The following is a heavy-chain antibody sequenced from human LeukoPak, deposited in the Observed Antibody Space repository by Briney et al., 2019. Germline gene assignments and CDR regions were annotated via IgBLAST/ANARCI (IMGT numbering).Heavy chain of an antibody. Sequence: SETLTLTCAVYGVSFSGYYWSWIRQPPGKGLEWIGEINHSGSTNYNPSLKSRVTISVDTSKNQFSLKLSSVTAADTAVYYCARRYCSSTSCYFYFQHWGQGTLVTVSS. CDR3: ARRYCSSTSCYFYFQH. D-gene: IGHD2-2*01. J-gene: IGHJ1*01. V-gene: IGHV4-34*01. CDR2: INHSGST. CDR1: GVSFSGYY.